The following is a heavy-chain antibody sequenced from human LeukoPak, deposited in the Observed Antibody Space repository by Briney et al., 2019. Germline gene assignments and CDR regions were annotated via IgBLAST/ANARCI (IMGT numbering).Heavy chain of an antibody. Sequence: ASVKVSCKASTYTFTNYGLSWVRQAPGQGLEWMGWINANNGNTKYAQKFQGWVTMTRDTSISTAYMELSRLRSDDTAVYYCARGKYSGYGSAFDIWGQGTMVTVSS. CDR1: TYTFTNYG. D-gene: IGHD5-12*01. V-gene: IGHV1-18*01. CDR2: INANNGNT. J-gene: IGHJ3*02. CDR3: ARGKYSGYGSAFDI.